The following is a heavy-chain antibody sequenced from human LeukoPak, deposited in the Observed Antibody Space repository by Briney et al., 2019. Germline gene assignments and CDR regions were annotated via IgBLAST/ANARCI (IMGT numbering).Heavy chain of an antibody. CDR1: GFTVSSNY. CDR3: AGYYDFWSGYFDY. J-gene: IGHJ4*02. V-gene: IGHV3-48*01. D-gene: IGHD3-3*01. Sequence: GGSLRLSCAASGFTVSSNYMSWVRQAPGKGLEWVSYISSSSSTIYYADSVKGRFTISRDNAKNSLYLQMNSLRAEDTAVYYRAGYYDFWSGYFDYWGQGTLVTVSS. CDR2: ISSSSSTI.